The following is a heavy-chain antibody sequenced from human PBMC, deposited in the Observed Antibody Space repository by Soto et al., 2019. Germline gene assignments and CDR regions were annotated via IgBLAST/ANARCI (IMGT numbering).Heavy chain of an antibody. V-gene: IGHV4-39*01. J-gene: IGHJ4*02. D-gene: IGHD2-15*01. CDR3: ARFGSGRSFDY. Sequence: PSEALSLTCTVSGGSISSSSYYWGWIRQPPGKGLEWIGSIYYSGSTYYNPSLKSRVTISVDTSKNQFSLKLSSVTAADTAVYYCARFGSGRSFDYWGQLPLVTV. CDR1: GGSISSSSYY. CDR2: IYYSGST.